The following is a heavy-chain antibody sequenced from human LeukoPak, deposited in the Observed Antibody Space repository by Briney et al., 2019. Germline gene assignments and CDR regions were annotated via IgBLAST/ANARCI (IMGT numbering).Heavy chain of an antibody. CDR2: ISYDGSNK. Sequence: PGGSLRLSCAASGFTFSSYGMHWVRQAPGKGLEGVAVISYDGSNKYYGDSVKGRFTISRDNSKNTLYLQMNSLRAEDTAVYYCAKDRATVPYYYYYGMDVWGQGTTVTVSS. CDR3: AKDRATVPYYYYYGMDV. CDR1: GFTFSSYG. J-gene: IGHJ6*02. D-gene: IGHD4-17*01. V-gene: IGHV3-30*18.